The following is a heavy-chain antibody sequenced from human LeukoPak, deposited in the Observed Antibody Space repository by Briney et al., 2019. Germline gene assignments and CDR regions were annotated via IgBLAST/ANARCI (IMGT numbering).Heavy chain of an antibody. Sequence: PGGSLRLSCAASGFTSSSYAMNWVRQAPGKGLEWVSAISGSGDSTYYADSVKGRFTISRDNSKNTLYLQINSLRAEDTAVYYCAKALRAAAAARGYFHHWGQGTLVTVSS. CDR1: GFTSSSYA. V-gene: IGHV3-23*01. CDR3: AKALRAAAAARGYFHH. D-gene: IGHD6-13*01. J-gene: IGHJ1*01. CDR2: ISGSGDST.